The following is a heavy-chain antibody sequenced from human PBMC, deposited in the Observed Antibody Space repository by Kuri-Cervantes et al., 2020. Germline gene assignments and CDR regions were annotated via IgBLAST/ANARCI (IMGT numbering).Heavy chain of an antibody. J-gene: IGHJ2*01. CDR2: IYYSGST. CDR3: ARGLDYYGSGSSYWYFDL. Sequence: GSLRLSCTVSGGSISSYYWSWIRQPPGKGLEWIGYIYYSGSTNYNPSLKSRATISVDTSKNQFSLKLSSVTAADTAAYYCARGLDYYGSGSSYWYFDLWGRGTLVTVSS. CDR1: GGSISSYY. D-gene: IGHD3-10*01. V-gene: IGHV4-59*01.